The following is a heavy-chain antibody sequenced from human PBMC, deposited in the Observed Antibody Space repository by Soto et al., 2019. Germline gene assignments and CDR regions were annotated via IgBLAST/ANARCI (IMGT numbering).Heavy chain of an antibody. J-gene: IGHJ4*02. CDR3: AKEAGDH. V-gene: IGHV1-69*01. CDR1: GGTFNTYA. D-gene: IGHD3-10*01. CDR2: IIPIFGIK. Sequence: QMQLVQSGAEVKERGSSVKISCKTSGGTFNTYALTWVRQAPGQGLEWIGGIIPIFGIKNVAQRFQGRVTINADESLTTACMEMTSLRSDDTAVYYCAKEAGDHWGQGTLVTVSS.